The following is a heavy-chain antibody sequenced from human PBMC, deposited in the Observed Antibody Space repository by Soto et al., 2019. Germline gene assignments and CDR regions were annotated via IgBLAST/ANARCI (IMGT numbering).Heavy chain of an antibody. J-gene: IGHJ5*02. CDR3: VKGEVMIFGVVTFDR. CDR2: ITSYGGTT. CDR1: GFTFSNSA. Sequence: GGSLRLSCSASGFTFSNSAMYWVRQAPGKGLEYVATITSYGGTTYYADSVKGRFTISRDNSKNILYLQMSSLRPEDTAVYYCVKGEVMIFGVVTFDRWGQGTLVTVSS. V-gene: IGHV3-64D*06. D-gene: IGHD3-3*01.